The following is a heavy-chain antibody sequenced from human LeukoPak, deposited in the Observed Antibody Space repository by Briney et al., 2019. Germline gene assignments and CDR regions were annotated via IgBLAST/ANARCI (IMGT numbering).Heavy chain of an antibody. Sequence: GESLKISCKGSGNSFTSYWIGWVRQMPGKGLEWMGIIYPGDSDTRYSPSFQGQVTISADKSISTAYLQWSSLKASDTAMYYCARQEVYATLFTNWFDPWGQGTLVTVSS. J-gene: IGHJ5*02. CDR1: GNSFTSYW. CDR2: IYPGDSDT. V-gene: IGHV5-51*01. D-gene: IGHD5-12*01. CDR3: ARQEVYATLFTNWFDP.